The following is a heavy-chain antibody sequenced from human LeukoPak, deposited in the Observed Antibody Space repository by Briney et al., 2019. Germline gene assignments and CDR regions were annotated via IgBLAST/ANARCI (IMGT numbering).Heavy chain of an antibody. CDR2: INHSGST. V-gene: IGHV4-34*01. D-gene: IGHD6-13*01. Sequence: SETLSLTCAVYGGSFSGYYWSWIRQPPGKGLEWIGEINHSGSTNYNPSLKSRVTISVDTSKNQFSLKLSSVTAADTAVYYCARGESWQQLFFDYWGQGTLVS. J-gene: IGHJ4*02. CDR3: ARGESWQQLFFDY. CDR1: GGSFSGYY.